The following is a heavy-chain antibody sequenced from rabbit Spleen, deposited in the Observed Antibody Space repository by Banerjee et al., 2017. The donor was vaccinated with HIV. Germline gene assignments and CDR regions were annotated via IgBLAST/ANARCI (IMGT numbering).Heavy chain of an antibody. J-gene: IGHJ4*01. D-gene: IGHD3-1*01. CDR3: GRSLDKYDRAIDL. CDR2: IATSSGIT. CDR1: GFDLSSSYW. Sequence: QEQLEESGGDLVKPEGSLTLTCKASGFDLSSSYWICWVRQAPGKGLEWIGCIATSSGITYYASWAKGRFTISKTSSTTMTLQMTSLTAADTATYFCGRSLDKYDRAIDLWGPGTLVTVS. V-gene: IGHV1S45*01.